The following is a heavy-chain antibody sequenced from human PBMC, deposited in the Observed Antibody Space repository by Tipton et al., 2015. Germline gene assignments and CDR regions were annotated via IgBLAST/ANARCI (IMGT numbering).Heavy chain of an antibody. D-gene: IGHD5-24*01. CDR2: IYHTGST. V-gene: IGHV4-38-2*02. CDR1: GYSISSAFY. Sequence: TLSLTCAVSGYSISSAFYWGRIRQPPGKGLEWIATIYHTGSTYYNPSLKSRVSISLDTSKNHFSLSLTSVTAADTAIYYCARDLEHGMDVWGHGTTVTVSS. J-gene: IGHJ6*02. CDR3: ARDLEHGMDV.